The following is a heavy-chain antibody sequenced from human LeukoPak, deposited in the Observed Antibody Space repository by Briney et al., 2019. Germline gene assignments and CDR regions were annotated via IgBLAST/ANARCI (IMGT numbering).Heavy chain of an antibody. Sequence: GGSLRLSCAASGFTFSSYAMHWVRQAPGKGLEYVSAISSNGGSTYYANSVKGRFTISRDNSKNTLYLQMNSLRAEDTAVYYCAKADIVVVPAATFDPWGQGTLVTVSS. CDR2: ISSNGGST. CDR1: GFTFSSYA. CDR3: AKADIVVVPAATFDP. V-gene: IGHV3-64*01. J-gene: IGHJ5*02. D-gene: IGHD2-2*01.